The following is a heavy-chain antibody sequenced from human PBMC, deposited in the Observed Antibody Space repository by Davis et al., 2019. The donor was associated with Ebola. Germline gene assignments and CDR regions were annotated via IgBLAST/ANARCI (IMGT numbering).Heavy chain of an antibody. V-gene: IGHV3-23*01. CDR3: ARDPGTGRSAGGDDAFDM. CDR2: ISGSGGST. Sequence: GGSLRLSCAASGFTFSSYAMHWVRQAPGKGLEWVSVISGSGGSTYYADSVKGRFTISRDNSKNTLYLQMNSLRAEDTAVYYCARDPGTGRSAGGDDAFDMWGQGTMVIVSS. J-gene: IGHJ3*02. CDR1: GFTFSSYA. D-gene: IGHD3-10*01.